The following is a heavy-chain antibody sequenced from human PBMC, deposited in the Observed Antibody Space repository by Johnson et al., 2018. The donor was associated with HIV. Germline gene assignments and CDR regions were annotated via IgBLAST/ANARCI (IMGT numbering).Heavy chain of an antibody. V-gene: IGHV3-9*01. CDR2: ISWNSGSI. J-gene: IGHJ3*02. D-gene: IGHD6-19*01. CDR3: AKASSSGWYGGAFDI. Sequence: VQLVESGGGLVQPCRSLRLSCAASGFTFDDYAMHWVRQAPGKGLEWVSGISWNSGSIGYADSVKGRFTISRDNAKNSLYLQMNSLRAEDTALYYCAKASSSGWYGGAFDIWGQGTMVTVSS. CDR1: GFTFDDYA.